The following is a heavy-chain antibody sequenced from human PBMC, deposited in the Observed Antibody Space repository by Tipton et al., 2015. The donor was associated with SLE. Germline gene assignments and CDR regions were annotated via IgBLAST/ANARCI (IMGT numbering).Heavy chain of an antibody. CDR1: GVSISTYY. Sequence: TLSLTCSVSGVSISTYYWSWIRQPPGKGLEWIGSIYYSGSTYYNPSLKSRVSISVDTSKNQFFLNLHSVTAADTAVYYCARGGASVLIRNCYFDYWGQGSLVTVSS. D-gene: IGHD2-8*01. J-gene: IGHJ4*01. CDR3: ARGGASVLIRNCYFDY. CDR2: IYYSGST. V-gene: IGHV4-39*07.